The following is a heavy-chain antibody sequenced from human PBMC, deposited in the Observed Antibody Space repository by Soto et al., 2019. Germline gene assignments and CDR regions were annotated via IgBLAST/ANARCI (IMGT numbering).Heavy chain of an antibody. CDR1: GGTFSSYA. D-gene: IGHD3-3*01. CDR2: IIPIFGTA. J-gene: IGHJ6*02. V-gene: IGHV1-69*13. CDR3: ARDRITIFGVVIDYYYGMDV. Sequence: SVKVSCKASGGTFSSYAISWVRQAPGQGLEWMGGIIPIFGTANYAQKFQGRVTITADESTSTAYMELSSLRSEDTAVYYCARDRITIFGVVIDYYYGMDVWGQGTTVTV.